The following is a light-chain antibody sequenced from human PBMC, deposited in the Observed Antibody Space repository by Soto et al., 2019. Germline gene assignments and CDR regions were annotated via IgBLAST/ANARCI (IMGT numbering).Light chain of an antibody. V-gene: IGLV2-14*03. CDR2: EVN. CDR1: SSDVGAYIY. CDR3: SSYSDSDTKV. J-gene: IGLJ1*01. Sequence: QSALTQPASVSGSPGQSITISCGGTSSDVGAYIYVSWYQQFPGKAPKLIIYEVNNRPSGVSDRFSGSKSDTTAYLTISGLQAEDEAEYYCSSYSDSDTKVFGTGTKVTVL.